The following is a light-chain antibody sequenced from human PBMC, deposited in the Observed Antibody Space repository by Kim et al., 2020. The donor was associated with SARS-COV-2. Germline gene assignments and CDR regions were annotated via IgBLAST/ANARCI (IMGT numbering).Light chain of an antibody. V-gene: IGKV2-30*01. CDR3: FHDTHWPMYT. Sequence: PASISCRSSQSLIYSDGDIYLSWFDQRPGLSPRRLIYKVSHRDSGVPDRFSGSGSGTDFTLRISRVEAEDVGVYFCFHDTHWPMYTFGQGTKLEI. CDR1: QSLIYSDGDIY. CDR2: KVS. J-gene: IGKJ2*01.